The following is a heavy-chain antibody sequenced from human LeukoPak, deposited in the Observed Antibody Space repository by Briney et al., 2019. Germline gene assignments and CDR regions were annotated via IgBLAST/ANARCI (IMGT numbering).Heavy chain of an antibody. Sequence: SGTLSLTCAVSGGSISSTNWWTWVRQPPGKGLEWIGEIYHGGSTNYNPSLRSRVAISLDKSKNQFSVKLNSVTAADTAVYYWAKGGGVAAAGAFDVWGQGTMVTVSS. D-gene: IGHD6-13*01. CDR1: GGSISSTNW. CDR2: IYHGGST. J-gene: IGHJ3*01. CDR3: AKGGGVAAAGAFDV. V-gene: IGHV4-4*02.